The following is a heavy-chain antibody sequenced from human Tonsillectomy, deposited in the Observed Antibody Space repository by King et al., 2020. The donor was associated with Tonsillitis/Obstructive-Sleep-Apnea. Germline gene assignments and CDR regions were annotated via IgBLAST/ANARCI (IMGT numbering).Heavy chain of an antibody. CDR3: ARDFRPGDCVGASGN. Sequence: VQLVESGGGLVQPGGSLRLSCAASGFTFSSSWMCWVRQAPGKGLEWVANIKQDGSEKYYVDSVKGRFTISRDNAKNSLYLQMNSLRAEDTAVYYCARDFRPGDCVGASGNWGQGALVTVSS. J-gene: IGHJ4*02. CDR1: GFTFSSSW. V-gene: IGHV3-7*04. D-gene: IGHD2-21*02. CDR2: IKQDGSEK.